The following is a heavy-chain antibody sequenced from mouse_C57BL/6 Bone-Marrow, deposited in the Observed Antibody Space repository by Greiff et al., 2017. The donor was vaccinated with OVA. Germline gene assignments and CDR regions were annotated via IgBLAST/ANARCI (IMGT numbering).Heavy chain of an antibody. CDR2: INPNNGGT. J-gene: IGHJ3*01. CDR3: ASVYGNGGAWFAY. V-gene: IGHV1-18*01. Sequence: VQLKQSGPELVKPGASVKIPCKASGYTFTDYNMDWVKQSHGKSLEWIGDINPNNGGTIYNQKFKGKATLTVDKSSSTAYMELRSLTSEDTAVYYCASVYGNGGAWFAYWGQGTLVTVSA. CDR1: GYTFTDYN. D-gene: IGHD2-10*02.